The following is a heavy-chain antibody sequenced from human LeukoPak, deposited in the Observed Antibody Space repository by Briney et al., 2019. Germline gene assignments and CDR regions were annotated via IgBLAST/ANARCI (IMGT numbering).Heavy chain of an antibody. J-gene: IGHJ3*02. Sequence: GGSLRLSCAASGFTFSSYGMHWVRQAPGKGLEWVAVISYDGSNKYYADSVKGRFTISRDNSKNTLYLQMNSLRAEDTAVYYCAKVGKVGAARGTFDIWGQGTMVTVSS. D-gene: IGHD1-26*01. V-gene: IGHV3-30*18. CDR1: GFTFSSYG. CDR3: AKVGKVGAARGTFDI. CDR2: ISYDGSNK.